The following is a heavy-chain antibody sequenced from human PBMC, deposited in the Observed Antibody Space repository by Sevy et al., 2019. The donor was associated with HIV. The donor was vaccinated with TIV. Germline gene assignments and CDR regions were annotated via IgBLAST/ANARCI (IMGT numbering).Heavy chain of an antibody. V-gene: IGHV4-59*08. CDR3: AGENAWGRGYS. CDR1: GGSITSLY. J-gene: IGHJ4*02. Sequence: SETLSLTCTVSGGSITSLYWNWIRQHPGKGLEWIANIYYNSHINYNPSLKSRVTLSLDTSKNQFSLRLSSVTAADTAMYYCAGENAWGRGYSWGQGTLVTVPS. D-gene: IGHD1-26*01. CDR2: IYYNSHI.